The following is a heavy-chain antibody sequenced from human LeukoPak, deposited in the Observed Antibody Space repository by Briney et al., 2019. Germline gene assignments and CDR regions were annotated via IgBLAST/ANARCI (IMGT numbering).Heavy chain of an antibody. Sequence: SETLSLTCTVSGGSISSSSYYWGWIRQPPGKGLEWIGSIYYSGSTNYNPSLKSRVTISVDTSKNQFSLKLSSVTAADTAVYYCARHKGDGYNSWPYDYWGQGTLVTVSS. J-gene: IGHJ4*02. CDR1: GGSISSSSYY. D-gene: IGHD5-24*01. CDR3: ARHKGDGYNSWPYDY. V-gene: IGHV4-39*01. CDR2: IYYSGST.